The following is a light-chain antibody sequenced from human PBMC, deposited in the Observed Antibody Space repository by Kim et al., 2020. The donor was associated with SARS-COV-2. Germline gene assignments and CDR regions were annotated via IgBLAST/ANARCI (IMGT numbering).Light chain of an antibody. CDR2: QDS. V-gene: IGLV3-1*01. Sequence: VYPEQESRTTCSGEKFSDKYAFWTQQKPGQPPVLVIYQDSKRPSGIPERFSGSNSGNTATLTISGTQAMDEADYYCQAWDSSTAVFGGGTQLTVL. CDR3: QAWDSSTAV. J-gene: IGLJ3*02. CDR1: KFSDKY.